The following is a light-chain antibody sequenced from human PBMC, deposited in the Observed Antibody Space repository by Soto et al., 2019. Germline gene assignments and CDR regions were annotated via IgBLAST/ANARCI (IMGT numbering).Light chain of an antibody. J-gene: IGLJ1*01. Sequence: VLTQPPSVSAAPGQKVTISCSGSSSNIGNNYVSWYQQLPGTAPKLLIYENNKRPSGIPDRFSGSKSGTSATLGITGLQTGDEADYYCGTWDSSLSAYVFGTGTKVTVL. CDR2: ENN. CDR3: GTWDSSLSAYV. V-gene: IGLV1-51*02. CDR1: SSNIGNNY.